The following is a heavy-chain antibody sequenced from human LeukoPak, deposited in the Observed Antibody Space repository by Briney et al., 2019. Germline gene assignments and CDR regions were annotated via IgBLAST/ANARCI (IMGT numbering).Heavy chain of an antibody. J-gene: IGHJ4*02. V-gene: IGHV4-59*01. CDR3: AREGGSYRPFDY. CDR1: GGSISNYY. CDR2: IYYTGST. Sequence: SETLSLTCTVSGGSISNYYCTWIRQPPGKGLEWIGYIYYTGSTNHNPSLKSRVTLSVDTSKNQFSLKLSSVTAADTAVYYCAREGGSYRPFDYSGQGTLVTVSS. D-gene: IGHD3-16*02.